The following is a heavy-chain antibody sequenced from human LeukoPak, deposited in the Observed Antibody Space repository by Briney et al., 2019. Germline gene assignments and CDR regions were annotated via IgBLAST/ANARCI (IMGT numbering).Heavy chain of an antibody. CDR1: GGSISSGGYY. CDR3: ASKLEPTSNYYYYYMDV. Sequence: SETLSLTCTVSGGSISSGGYYWRWIRQHPGKGLEWIGYIYYSGSTYYNPSLKSRVTISVDTSKNQFSLKLSSVTAADTAVYYCASKLEPTSNYYYYYMDVWGKGTTVTVSS. V-gene: IGHV4-31*03. D-gene: IGHD1-1*01. J-gene: IGHJ6*03. CDR2: IYYSGST.